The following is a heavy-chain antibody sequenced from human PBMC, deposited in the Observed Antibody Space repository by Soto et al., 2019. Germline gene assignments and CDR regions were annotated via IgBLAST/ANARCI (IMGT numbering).Heavy chain of an antibody. CDR3: ARGTITLLRGVTHFYLYDGFDV. V-gene: IGHV6-1*01. J-gene: IGHJ6*02. Sequence: SQTLSLTWSLSVDSGSSNSAAWNWIRQSPSRGLEWMVRTYFRSRCYSAYGVSVKSRILIRPDPSKNHFSLQLNSVTPEDTAVYYCARGTITLLRGVTHFYLYDGFDVWGQGTTVTVSS. CDR1: VDSGSSNSAA. CDR2: TYFRSRCYS. D-gene: IGHD3-10*01.